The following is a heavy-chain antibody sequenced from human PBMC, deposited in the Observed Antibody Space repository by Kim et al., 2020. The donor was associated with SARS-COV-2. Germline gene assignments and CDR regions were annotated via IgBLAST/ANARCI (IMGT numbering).Heavy chain of an antibody. D-gene: IGHD2-8*02. CDR2: ISEDGSEK. V-gene: IGHV3-7*01. CDR1: GFTFTSYW. Sequence: GGSLRLSCAASGFTFTSYWMMWVRQAPGKGLEWVAYISEDGSEKAHVGSVKGRFAVSRDNAKDSLHLQMNSLRAEDTAVFYCARALKYCTGNGCRLALDIWGQGTMVTVSS. J-gene: IGHJ3*02. CDR3: ARALKYCTGNGCRLALDI.